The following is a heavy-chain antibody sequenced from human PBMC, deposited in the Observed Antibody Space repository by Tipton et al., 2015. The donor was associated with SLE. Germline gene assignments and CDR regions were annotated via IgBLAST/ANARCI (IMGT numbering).Heavy chain of an antibody. J-gene: IGHJ3*02. Sequence: SLRLSCAASGFTVSSNYMSWVRQAPGKGLEWVSVIYSGGSTYYADSVKGRFTISRDNSKNTLYLQMNGLRAEDTAVYYCAKGKGQWLATWAFDIWGQGTMVTVSS. V-gene: IGHV3-53*01. CDR1: GFTVSSNY. CDR2: IYSGGST. CDR3: AKGKGQWLATWAFDI. D-gene: IGHD6-19*01.